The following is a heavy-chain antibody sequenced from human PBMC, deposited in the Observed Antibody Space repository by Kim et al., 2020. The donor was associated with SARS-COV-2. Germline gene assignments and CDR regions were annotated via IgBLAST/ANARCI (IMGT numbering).Heavy chain of an antibody. J-gene: IGHJ4*02. D-gene: IGHD3-22*01. CDR1: GFTFSSYA. CDR2: ISGSGFNT. V-gene: IGHV3-23*01. CDR3: AKHSGFDYYYDTTGHYYSFDH. Sequence: GGSLRLSCAASGFTFSSYAMSWVRQAPGKGLEWVSGISGSGFNTYYADSGKGRLSISRDNSKNTLYLQMNSLRAEDTAVYYCAKHSGFDYYYDTTGHYYSFDHWGQGTLVTVSS.